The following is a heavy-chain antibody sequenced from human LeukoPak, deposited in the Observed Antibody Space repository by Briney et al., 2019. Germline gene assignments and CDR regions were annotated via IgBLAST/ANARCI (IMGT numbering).Heavy chain of an antibody. CDR2: ISASDGRT. Sequence: PGGSLRLSCAASGFIFSSYHMVWVRQAPGKGLEAVSSISASDGRTYYLDSVKGRFTISRDNSENTVYLQMNSLRAEDTAVYYCARGRDGYNYYYYYYMDVWGKGTTVTVSS. D-gene: IGHD5-24*01. CDR3: ARGRDGYNYYYYYYMDV. V-gene: IGHV3-23*01. CDR1: GFIFSSYH. J-gene: IGHJ6*03.